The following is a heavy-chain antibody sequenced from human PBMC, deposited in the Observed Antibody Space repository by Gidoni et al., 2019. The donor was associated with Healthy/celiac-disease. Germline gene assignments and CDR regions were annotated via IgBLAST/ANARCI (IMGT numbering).Heavy chain of an antibody. D-gene: IGHD2-21*01. CDR3: ARAIDFYYFAMDV. J-gene: IGHJ6*02. Sequence: EVQLVKSGGGLVKPGGYLRLSGVASGFTFSAYGRNWVRQAPGKGLEWVSSISSNSSYIYYAESVKGRFTISRDNAENSLYLQMNSLRAEDTSVYYCARAIDFYYFAMDVWGQGTTVTVSS. CDR1: GFTFSAYG. CDR2: ISSNSSYI. V-gene: IGHV3-21*01.